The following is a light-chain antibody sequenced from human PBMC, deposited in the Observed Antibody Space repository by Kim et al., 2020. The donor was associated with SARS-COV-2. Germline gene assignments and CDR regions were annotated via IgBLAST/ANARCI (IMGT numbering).Light chain of an antibody. CDR3: GTWDDSLSAGV. Sequence: GQKVTVSCSGTTSTIGTNYVSWYQQLPGTAPTVLIYDDNQRPSGIPDRFSGSRSGTSATLGITGLQTGDEADYYCGTWDDSLSAGVFGGGTQLTVL. CDR2: DDN. V-gene: IGLV1-51*01. CDR1: TSTIGTNY. J-gene: IGLJ2*01.